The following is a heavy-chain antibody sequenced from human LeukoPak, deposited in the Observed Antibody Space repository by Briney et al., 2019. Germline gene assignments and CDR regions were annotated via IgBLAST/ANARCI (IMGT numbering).Heavy chain of an antibody. Sequence: GGSLRLSCAASGFTVSSNYMTWVRQAPGKGLDWVAVIWYDGSNKYYADSVKGRFTISRDNSKSTLYLQMNSLRAEDTAVYYCAGGILGAGYWGQGTLVTVSS. CDR3: AGGILGAGY. V-gene: IGHV3-33*08. CDR2: IWYDGSNK. D-gene: IGHD1-14*01. J-gene: IGHJ4*02. CDR1: GFTVSSNY.